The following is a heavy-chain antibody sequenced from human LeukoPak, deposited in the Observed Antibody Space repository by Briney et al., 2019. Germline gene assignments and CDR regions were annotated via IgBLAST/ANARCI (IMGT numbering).Heavy chain of an antibody. Sequence: ASVKVSCKASAYTFTGYYMHWVRQAPGQGLEWMGWIYPNSGGTNYAQKFQDRATMTRDTSISTAYMELSRLRSDDTAVYYCARSEQFPYYMDVWGKGTTVTVSS. J-gene: IGHJ6*03. CDR3: ARSEQFPYYMDV. V-gene: IGHV1-2*02. CDR2: IYPNSGGT. D-gene: IGHD6-19*01. CDR1: AYTFTGYY.